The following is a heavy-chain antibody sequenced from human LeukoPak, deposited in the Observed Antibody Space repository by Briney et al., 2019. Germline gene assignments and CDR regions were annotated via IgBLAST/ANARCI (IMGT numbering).Heavy chain of an antibody. V-gene: IGHV4-59*01. CDR2: IYYSGST. CDR3: ARAGSMFGVVVFDY. D-gene: IGHD3-3*01. Sequence: NPSETLSLTCTVSGGSLSSYYWSWIRQPPGKGLEWIGYIYYSGSTDYNPSLKSRVTISVDTSKNQFSLKLSSVTAADTAVYYCARAGSMFGVVVFDYWGQGTLVTVSS. J-gene: IGHJ4*02. CDR1: GGSLSSYY.